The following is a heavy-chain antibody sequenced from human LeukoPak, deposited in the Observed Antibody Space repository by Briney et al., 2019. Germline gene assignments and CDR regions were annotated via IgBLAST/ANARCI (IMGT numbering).Heavy chain of an antibody. CDR3: ARGTDYYYGMDV. V-gene: IGHV1-69*13. J-gene: IGHJ6*02. CDR2: IIPIFGTA. Sequence: GASVKASCRASRGTFSSYAISWVRQAPGQGLEWMGGIIPIFGTANYAQKFQGRVTITADESTSTAYMELSSLRSEDTAVYYCARGTDYYYGMDVWGQGTTVTVSS. CDR1: RGTFSSYA. D-gene: IGHD1-14*01.